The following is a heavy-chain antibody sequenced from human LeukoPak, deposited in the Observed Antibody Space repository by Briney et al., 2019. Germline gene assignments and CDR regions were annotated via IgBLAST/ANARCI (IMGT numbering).Heavy chain of an antibody. CDR3: AKAGAVVVVASKYFDY. D-gene: IGHD2-15*01. J-gene: IGHJ4*02. Sequence: GGSLRLSCAASGFTFSSYAMSWVRQAPGKGLEWVSAISGSGGSTYYADSVKGRFTISRDNSKNTLYLQMNSVRAEDTAVYYCAKAGAVVVVASKYFDYWGQGTLVTVSS. V-gene: IGHV3-23*01. CDR1: GFTFSSYA. CDR2: ISGSGGST.